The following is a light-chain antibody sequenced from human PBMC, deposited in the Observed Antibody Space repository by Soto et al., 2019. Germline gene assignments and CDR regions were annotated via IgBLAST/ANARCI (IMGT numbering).Light chain of an antibody. J-gene: IGLJ2*01. CDR1: SSDVGSYNL. CDR2: EGS. Sequence: QSGLTQPASVSGSPGQSITISCTGTSSDVGSYNLVSWYQQHPGKAPKLMIYEGSKRPSGVSNRFSGSKSGNTASLTISGLQAEDEADYYCCSYAGSSTPVVFGGWTKLTVL. CDR3: CSYAGSSTPVV. V-gene: IGLV2-23*01.